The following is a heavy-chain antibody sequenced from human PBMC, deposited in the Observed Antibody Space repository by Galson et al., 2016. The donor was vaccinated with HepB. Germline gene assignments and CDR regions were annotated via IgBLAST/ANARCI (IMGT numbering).Heavy chain of an antibody. CDR1: GFTFSSYG. CDR3: AKVSDEYYFDY. CDR2: TSSDGSNK. Sequence: SLRLSCAASGFTFSSYGMHWVRQAPGKGLEWVAVTSSDGSNKQYADSVKGRFTISRDNSKKTLYLQMNSLRAEDTAVYYCAKVSDEYYFDYWGQGTLVTVSS. V-gene: IGHV3-30*18. J-gene: IGHJ4*02.